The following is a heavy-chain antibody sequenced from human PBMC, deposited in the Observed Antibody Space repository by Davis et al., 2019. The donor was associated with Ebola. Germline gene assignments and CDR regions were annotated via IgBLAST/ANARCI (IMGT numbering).Heavy chain of an antibody. CDR2: INHGGNT. J-gene: IGHJ4*02. V-gene: IGHV4-34*01. Sequence: SETLSLTCAVYGGSFSGYYWSWIRQPPGKGLEWIGEINHGGNTNYNPSLKSRVTISVDTSKNQFSLKVSSVTAADTAVYYCATDYLKYWGQGTLVTVSS. CDR1: GGSFSGYY. D-gene: IGHD4/OR15-4a*01. CDR3: ATDYLKY.